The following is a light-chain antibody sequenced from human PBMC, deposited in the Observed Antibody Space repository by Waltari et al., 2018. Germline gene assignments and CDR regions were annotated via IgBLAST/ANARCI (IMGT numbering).Light chain of an antibody. CDR2: GNH. J-gene: IGLJ1*01. Sequence: QSVLTQPPSVSGAPGQRVTISCTGGSSNIGAGYDVNWYQQLPGTAPNLLINGNHKRPSGIPDRFSASRSGTSASLAITGLQADYEADYYCQSYDSRLSTYVFGTGTKVTVL. V-gene: IGLV1-40*01. CDR3: QSYDSRLSTYV. CDR1: SSNIGAGYD.